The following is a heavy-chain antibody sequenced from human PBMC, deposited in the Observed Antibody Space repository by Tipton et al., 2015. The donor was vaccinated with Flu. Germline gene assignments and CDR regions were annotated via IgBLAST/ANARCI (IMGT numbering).Heavy chain of an antibody. CDR2: VSRTGNS. CDR1: GDSISSDYY. J-gene: IGHJ5*02. D-gene: IGHD4-11*01. CDR3: ARRDYSNYVSDPKSWFDP. V-gene: IGHV4-38-2*01. Sequence: LRLSCAVSGDSISSDYYWGWVRQFPGKGLEWIGTVSRTGNSIYNPPLKSRVTLSIDTSKNQFSLKMKSVTATDMAVYYCARRDYSNYVSDPKSWFDPWGQGILVTVSA.